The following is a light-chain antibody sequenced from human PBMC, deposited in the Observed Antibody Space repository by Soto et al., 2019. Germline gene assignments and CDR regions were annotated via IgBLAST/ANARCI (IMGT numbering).Light chain of an antibody. V-gene: IGKV3-15*01. Sequence: EIVMTQSPATLSVSPGGRATLPCRASQSISDTLTWYQQKPGQAPRLLIHGASTRAPGFPARFSGSGSGTDFTLTISSLQSEDFAVYYCQQYDNWPWTFGQGTKVDI. CDR1: QSISDT. CDR3: QQYDNWPWT. CDR2: GAS. J-gene: IGKJ1*01.